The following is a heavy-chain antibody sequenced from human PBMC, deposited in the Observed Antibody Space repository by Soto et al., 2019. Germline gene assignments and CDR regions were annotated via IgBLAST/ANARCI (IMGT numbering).Heavy chain of an antibody. V-gene: IGHV3-11*01. CDR1: GFTFSDNY. J-gene: IGHJ6*02. CDR3: ARQQLMVYTGYGMDV. CDR2: ISSGGRDT. D-gene: IGHD2-8*01. Sequence: QVQLVESGGGLVKPGGSLRLSCAASGFTFSDNYMSWIRQAPGKGLEWVSYISSGGRDTYYADSVKGRFTISRDNGRNSLYLHMNSMSAEDTAVYYCARQQLMVYTGYGMDVWGQGTTVTVSS.